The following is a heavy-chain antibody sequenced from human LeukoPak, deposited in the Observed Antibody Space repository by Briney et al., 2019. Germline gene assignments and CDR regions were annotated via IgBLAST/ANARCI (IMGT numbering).Heavy chain of an antibody. CDR3: ARETKYSYGYSYYYGMDV. J-gene: IGHJ6*02. CDR2: ISGSGGST. D-gene: IGHD5-18*01. V-gene: IGHV3-23*01. Sequence: GGSLRLSCAASGFTFSSYAMSWVRQAPGKGLEWVSAISGSGGSTYYADSVKGRFTISRDNAKNSLYLQMNSLRAEDTAVYYCARETKYSYGYSYYYGMDVWGQGTTVTVSS. CDR1: GFTFSSYA.